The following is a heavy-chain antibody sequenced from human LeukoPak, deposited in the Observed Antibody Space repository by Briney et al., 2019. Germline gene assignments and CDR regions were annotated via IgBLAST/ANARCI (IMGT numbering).Heavy chain of an antibody. CDR2: IYTSGST. Sequence: PSETLSLTCTVSGGSISSYYWSWIRQPAGKGLEWIGRIYTSGSTNYNPSLKSRVTMSVDTSKNQFSLKLSSVTAADTAVYYCARVAKGCTNGVCYTEWFGPWGQGTLVTVSS. CDR3: ARVAKGCTNGVCYTEWFGP. V-gene: IGHV4-4*07. J-gene: IGHJ5*02. CDR1: GGSISSYY. D-gene: IGHD2-8*01.